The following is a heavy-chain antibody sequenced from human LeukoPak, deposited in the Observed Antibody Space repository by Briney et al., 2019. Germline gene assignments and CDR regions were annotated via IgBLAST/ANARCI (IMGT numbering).Heavy chain of an antibody. D-gene: IGHD3-3*01. Sequence: GGPLRLSCAASGFTFSSYWMSWVRQAPGKGLEWVANIKQDGSEKYYVDSVKGRFTISRDNAKNSLYLQMNSLRAEDTAVYYCARDTELRFLEWLFSFDYWGQGTLVTVSS. CDR1: GFTFSSYW. J-gene: IGHJ4*02. CDR2: IKQDGSEK. V-gene: IGHV3-7*01. CDR3: ARDTELRFLEWLFSFDY.